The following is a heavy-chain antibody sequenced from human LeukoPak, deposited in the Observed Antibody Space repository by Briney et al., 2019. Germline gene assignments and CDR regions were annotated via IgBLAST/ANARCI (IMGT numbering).Heavy chain of an antibody. CDR2: IYHSGST. CDR1: DGSVSNRNYY. Sequence: SETLSLTCIVSDGSVSNRNYYWGWIRQPPGKGLEWIGSIYHSGSTYYNPSLKSRVTISVDTSKNQFSLKLSSVTAADTAVYYCARTYSSTSLFIDYWGQGTLVTVSS. V-gene: IGHV4-39*07. CDR3: ARTYSSTSLFIDY. D-gene: IGHD2-2*01. J-gene: IGHJ4*02.